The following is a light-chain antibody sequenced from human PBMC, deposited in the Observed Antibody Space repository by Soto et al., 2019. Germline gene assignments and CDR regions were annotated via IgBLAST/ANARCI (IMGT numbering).Light chain of an antibody. CDR2: WAS. V-gene: IGKV4-1*01. J-gene: IGKJ4*01. CDR3: HQYFSTPLT. Sequence: DFVLTQSPDSLAVSLGERATNNCRSSQTLLSSSDNQNYLAWSRQRPGQPPELLVYWASTRESGVPDRFSGSGSGTEFTLTISSLQAEDVAVYYCHQYFSTPLTFGGGTKLEIK. CDR1: QTLLSSSDNQNY.